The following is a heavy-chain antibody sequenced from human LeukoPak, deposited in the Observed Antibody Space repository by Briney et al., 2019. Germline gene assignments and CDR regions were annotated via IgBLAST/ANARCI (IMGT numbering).Heavy chain of an antibody. V-gene: IGHV4-39*07. Sequence: SETLSLTCIVSDGSIRSSSHSWGWIRQPPGKGLEWIGEINHSGSTNYNPSLKSRVTISVDTSKNQFSLKLSSVTAADTAVYYCARVGWAWLSDVYYFDYWGQGTLVTVSS. CDR2: INHSGST. CDR1: DGSIRSSSHS. J-gene: IGHJ4*02. D-gene: IGHD5-12*01. CDR3: ARVGWAWLSDVYYFDY.